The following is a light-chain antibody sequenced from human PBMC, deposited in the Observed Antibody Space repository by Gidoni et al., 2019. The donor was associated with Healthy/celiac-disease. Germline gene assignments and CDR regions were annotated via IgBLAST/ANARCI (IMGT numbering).Light chain of an antibody. CDR1: SSNIGNNY. J-gene: IGLJ3*02. Sequence: APGQKVTISCSGSSSNIGNNYVSWYQQLPGTAPKLLIYDNNKRPSGIPDRFSGSKSGTSATLGITGLQTGDEADYYCGTWDSSLSAWVFGGGTKLTVL. CDR2: DNN. CDR3: GTWDSSLSAWV. V-gene: IGLV1-51*01.